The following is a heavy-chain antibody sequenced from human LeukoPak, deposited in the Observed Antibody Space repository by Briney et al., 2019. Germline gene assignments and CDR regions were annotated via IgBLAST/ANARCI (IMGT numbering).Heavy chain of an antibody. D-gene: IGHD2-15*01. CDR3: ARDSVVAAPLGY. CDR2: ISESGGST. V-gene: IGHV3-23*01. J-gene: IGHJ4*02. CDR1: GFTFSRFA. Sequence: GGSLRLSCAASGFTFSRFAMSWVRQAPGKGLEWVSGISESGGSTYYADSVKGRFTISRDNSKNTLYLQMNSLRAEDTAVYYCARDSVVAAPLGYWGQGTLVTVSS.